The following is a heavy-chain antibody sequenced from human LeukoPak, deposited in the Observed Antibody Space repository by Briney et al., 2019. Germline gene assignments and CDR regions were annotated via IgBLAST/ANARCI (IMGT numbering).Heavy chain of an antibody. CDR3: ARDYRYCSSTSCYGY. CDR1: GYTFTGYY. CDR2: INPTSGGT. D-gene: IGHD2-2*01. J-gene: IGHJ4*02. V-gene: IGHV1-2*02. Sequence: ASVKVSCKASGYTFTGYYMHWVRHAPGQGLEWMGWINPTSGGTNYAQKFQGRVTMTRDTSISTAYMELSRLRSDDTAVYYCARDYRYCSSTSCYGYWGQGTLVTVSS.